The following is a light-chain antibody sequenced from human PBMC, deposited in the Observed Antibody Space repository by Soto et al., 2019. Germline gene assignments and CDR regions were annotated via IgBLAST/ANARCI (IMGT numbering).Light chain of an antibody. Sequence: EIQMTQSPSSVSSSVGGRFTITCRASQGISTWLAWYQQKAGKAPNLLIYGASNLHSGVPSRFSGSGSGTNFTLTISSLQPEDFATYYCQQANSFPITFGQGTRLEIK. V-gene: IGKV1-12*01. CDR3: QQANSFPIT. CDR1: QGISTW. CDR2: GAS. J-gene: IGKJ5*01.